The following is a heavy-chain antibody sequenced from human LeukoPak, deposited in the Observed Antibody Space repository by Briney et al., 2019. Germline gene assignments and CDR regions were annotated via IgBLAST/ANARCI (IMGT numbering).Heavy chain of an antibody. J-gene: IGHJ6*04. V-gene: IGHV3-23*01. CDR3: AELGITMIGGV. CDR2: ISGSGGST. D-gene: IGHD3-10*02. CDR1: RFTFSTYA. Sequence: GGSLRLSCAASRFTFSTYAMSWVRQAPGKGLEWVSTISGSGGSTYYADSVKGRFTISRDNAKNSLYLQMNSLRAEDTAVYHCAELGITMIGGVWGKGTTVTISS.